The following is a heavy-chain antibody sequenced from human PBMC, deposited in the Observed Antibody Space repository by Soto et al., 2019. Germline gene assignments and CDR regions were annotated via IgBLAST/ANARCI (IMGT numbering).Heavy chain of an antibody. D-gene: IGHD4-4*01. CDR2: IYYSGST. J-gene: IGHJ4*02. Sequence: PSETLSLTCTVSGGSISSYYWSWIRQPPGKGLEWIGYIYYSGSTNYNPSLKSRVTISVDTSKNQFSLKLSSVTAADTAVYYCARAELTVTTFGYWGQGTLVTVSS. CDR3: ARAELTVTTFGY. V-gene: IGHV4-59*08. CDR1: GGSISSYY.